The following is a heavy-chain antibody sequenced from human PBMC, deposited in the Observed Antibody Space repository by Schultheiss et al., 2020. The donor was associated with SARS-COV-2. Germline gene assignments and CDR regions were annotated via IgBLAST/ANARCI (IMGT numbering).Heavy chain of an antibody. Sequence: GGSLRLSCAASGFTFSSYVMHWVRQAPGKGLEWVAIISYDGSNKYYADSVEGRFTISRDNFKNTLYLQMNNLRVEDTAVYYCARVRLPGPGYFDYWGQGTLVTVSS. CDR3: ARVRLPGPGYFDY. CDR2: ISYDGSNK. V-gene: IGHV3-30*04. J-gene: IGHJ4*02. D-gene: IGHD5-12*01. CDR1: GFTFSSYV.